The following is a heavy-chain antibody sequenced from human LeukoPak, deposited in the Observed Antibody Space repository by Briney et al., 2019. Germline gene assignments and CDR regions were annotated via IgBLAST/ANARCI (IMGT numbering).Heavy chain of an antibody. CDR1: GYTLTELS. V-gene: IGHV1-24*01. CDR3: ATVPTEAEGPAVHT. J-gene: IGHJ5*02. CDR2: FDPEDGET. Sequence: ASVKVSCKVSGYTLTELSMHWVRQAPGKGLEWMGGFDPEDGETIYAQKFQGRVTMTEDTSTDTAYMELSSLRSEDTAVYYCATVPTEAEGPAVHTWGQGTLVTVSS. D-gene: IGHD2-2*01.